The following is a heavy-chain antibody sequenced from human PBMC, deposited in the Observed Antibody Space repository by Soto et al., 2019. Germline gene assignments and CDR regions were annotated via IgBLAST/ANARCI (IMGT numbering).Heavy chain of an antibody. CDR1: GFIFNNYA. D-gene: IGHD3-10*01. CDR2: ISGSGVNT. J-gene: IGHJ6*02. Sequence: HPGGSLRLSCAASGFIFNNYAMTLVRQAPGKGLEWVSAISGSGVNTYYADSVQGRFTISRDNSKNTLYLQMNSLRAEDTAVYYCAKPLLFGELGPLDVWGQGTTVTVSS. V-gene: IGHV3-23*01. CDR3: AKPLLFGELGPLDV.